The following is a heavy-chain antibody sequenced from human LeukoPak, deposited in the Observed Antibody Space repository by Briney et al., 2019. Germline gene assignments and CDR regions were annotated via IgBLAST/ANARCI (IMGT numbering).Heavy chain of an antibody. CDR2: INTNTGNS. Sequence: ASVKVSCKTSGYPFTSYTVNWVRQAPGQGLEWVGGINTNTGNSLYGQGFTGRFVFSLDTSVSTAYLQISGLKAEVTAVYYCARGEIYYHGSGRYPYWGQGTLVTVSS. CDR1: GYPFTSYT. CDR3: ARGEIYYHGSGRYPY. V-gene: IGHV7-4-1*02. D-gene: IGHD3-10*01. J-gene: IGHJ4*02.